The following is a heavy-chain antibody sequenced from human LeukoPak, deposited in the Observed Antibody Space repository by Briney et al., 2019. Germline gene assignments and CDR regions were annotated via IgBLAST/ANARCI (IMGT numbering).Heavy chain of an antibody. Sequence: GGSLRLSCAASGFIFSTYSMNWVRQAPGKGLEWVSFISDSNSYIYYADSVKGRFTISRDNAKNSLYLQMNSLRAEDTAVYYCARDGAVTNGRYFDYWGQGTLVTVSS. CDR2: ISDSNSYI. D-gene: IGHD4-17*01. V-gene: IGHV3-21*01. CDR3: ARDGAVTNGRYFDY. CDR1: GFIFSTYS. J-gene: IGHJ4*02.